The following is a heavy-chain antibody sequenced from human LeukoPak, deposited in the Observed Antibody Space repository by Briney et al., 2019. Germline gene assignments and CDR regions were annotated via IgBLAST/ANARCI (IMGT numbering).Heavy chain of an antibody. CDR3: AKEGRHHSSTGYDS. CDR1: GFNFRNYG. CDR2: IAYDGSSK. V-gene: IGHV3-30*18. J-gene: IGHJ4*02. Sequence: PGRSLRLSCATSGFNFRNYGMHWVRQAPGKGLEWVAVIAYDGSSKYYVDSVKGRFIISRDNSKNTLYLQMKSLRGEDTAMYYCAKEGRHHSSTGYDSWGQGTLVTVSS. D-gene: IGHD6-19*01.